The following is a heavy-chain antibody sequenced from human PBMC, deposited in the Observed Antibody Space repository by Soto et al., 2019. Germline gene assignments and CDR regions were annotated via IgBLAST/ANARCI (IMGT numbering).Heavy chain of an antibody. CDR1: GFTFSSYW. CDR3: ARPAVTTYYYYGMDV. D-gene: IGHD4-17*01. Sequence: PGGSLRLSCAASGFTFSSYWMSWVRQAPGKGLEWVALISDDGSNKYYADSVKGRFTIARDNSKTTLYLQVSSLRAEDTAVYYCARPAVTTYYYYGMDVWGQGTTVTVSS. CDR2: ISDDGSNK. J-gene: IGHJ6*02. V-gene: IGHV3-30*03.